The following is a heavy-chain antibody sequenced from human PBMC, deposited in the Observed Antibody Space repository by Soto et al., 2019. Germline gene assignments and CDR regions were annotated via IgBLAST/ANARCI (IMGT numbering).Heavy chain of an antibody. D-gene: IGHD6-19*01. V-gene: IGHV5-10-1*01. J-gene: IGHJ6*02. CDR1: GYSFTSYW. CDR3: AATQTSSGWYYYYYGMDV. CDR2: IDPSDSYT. Sequence: GESLKISCKGSGYSFTSYWISWVRQMPGKGLEWMGRIDPSDSYTNYSPSFQGHVTISADKSISTAYLQWSSLKASDTAMYYCAATQTSSGWYYYYYGMDVWGQGTTVTVSS.